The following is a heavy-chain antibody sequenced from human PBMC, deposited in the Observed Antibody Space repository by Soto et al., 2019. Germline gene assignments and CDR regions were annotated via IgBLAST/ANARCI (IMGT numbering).Heavy chain of an antibody. D-gene: IGHD3-22*01. CDR2: IRSKANSYAT. CDR1: GITFSGSV. V-gene: IGHV3-73*01. Sequence: PGGSLRLSCASSGITFSGSVMHRVGQASGHGLEWVGRIRSKANSYATAYAASVKGRFTISRDDSKNTAYLQMNSLKTEDTAVYYCQVVNPYAYWGQGTLVTVS. J-gene: IGHJ4*02. CDR3: QVVNPYAY.